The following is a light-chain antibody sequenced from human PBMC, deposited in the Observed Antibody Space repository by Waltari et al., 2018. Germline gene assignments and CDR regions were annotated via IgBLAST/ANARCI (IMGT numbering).Light chain of an antibody. CDR3: SSYTSSSTLYV. CDR2: EVS. J-gene: IGLJ1*01. V-gene: IGLV2-14*01. Sequence: QSALTQPASVSRSPGPSITISCTGTSRDVGGYNYVSWYQQHPGKAPKLMVYEVSKRPSGVSNRFSGSKSGNTASLTISGLQAEDEADYYCSSYTSSSTLYVFGTGTKVTVL. CDR1: SRDVGGYNY.